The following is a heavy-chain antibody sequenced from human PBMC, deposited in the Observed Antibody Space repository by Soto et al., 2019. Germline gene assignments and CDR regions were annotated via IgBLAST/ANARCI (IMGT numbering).Heavy chain of an antibody. CDR1: GGSISSGGYY. CDR2: IYYSGSS. Sequence: QVQLQESGPGLVKPSQTLSLTCTVSGGSISSGGYYWSWIRQHPGKGLEWIGYIYYSGSSYYNPSLKIRVTISVDTSKNQFSPKLSSVTAADTAVYYCARALRPGATVTLPYYFDYWGQGTLVTLSS. D-gene: IGHD4-4*01. CDR3: ARALRPGATVTLPYYFDY. J-gene: IGHJ4*02. V-gene: IGHV4-31*03.